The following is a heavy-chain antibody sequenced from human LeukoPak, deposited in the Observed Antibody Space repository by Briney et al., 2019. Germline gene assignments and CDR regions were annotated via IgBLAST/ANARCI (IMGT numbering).Heavy chain of an antibody. J-gene: IGHJ6*04. V-gene: IGHV3-30*04. CDR1: GYTFSSYA. Sequence: GGSLRLSCAASGYTFSSYARHWVRQAPGQGQEGVAVISYDGSNKYYADSVKGRFTISRDNSKNTLYLQMNSLRAEDTAVYYCARGTVTTFIYYGMDVWGKGTTVTVSS. CDR2: ISYDGSNK. CDR3: ARGTVTTFIYYGMDV. D-gene: IGHD4-17*01.